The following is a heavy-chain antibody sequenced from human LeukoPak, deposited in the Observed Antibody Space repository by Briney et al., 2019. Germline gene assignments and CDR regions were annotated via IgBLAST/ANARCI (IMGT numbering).Heavy chain of an antibody. CDR3: ASLTVSTGSGNF. CDR2: VHPDTGVT. J-gene: IGHJ4*02. CDR1: GYSFTDYY. Sequence: VASVKVPCKASGYSFTDYYVQWVRQAPGQGLEWMGSVHPDTGVTNYAQKFHGRVTMIRDTSINTAYMILNSLTSDDTAVYYCASLTVSTGSGNFWGQGTLVTVSS. D-gene: IGHD4-4*01. V-gene: IGHV1-2*02.